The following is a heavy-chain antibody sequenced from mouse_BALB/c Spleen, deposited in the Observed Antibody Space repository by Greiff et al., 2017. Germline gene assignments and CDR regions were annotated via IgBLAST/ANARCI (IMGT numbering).Heavy chain of an antibody. CDR1: GFTFSDYY. V-gene: IGHV5-4*02. Sequence: EVHLVESGGGLVKPGGSLKLSCAASGFTFSDYYMYWVRQTPEKRLEWVATISDGGSYTYYPDSVKGRFTISRDNAKNNLYLQMSSLKSEDTAMYYCARDGNYGSSPAWFAYWGQGTLVTVSA. CDR2: ISDGGSYT. D-gene: IGHD1-1*01. J-gene: IGHJ3*01. CDR3: ARDGNYGSSPAWFAY.